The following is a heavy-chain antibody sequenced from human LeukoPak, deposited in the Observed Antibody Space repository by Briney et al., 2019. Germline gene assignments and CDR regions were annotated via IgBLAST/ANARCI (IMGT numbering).Heavy chain of an antibody. J-gene: IGHJ3*02. CDR1: GGSISSGSYY. CDR3: ARALSADAFDI. CDR2: IYTSGST. Sequence: SQTLSLTCTVSGGSISSGSYYWSWIRQPAGKGLEWIGRIYTSGSTNYNPSPKSRVTISVDTSKNQFSLKLSSVTAADTAVYYCARALSADAFDIWGQGTMVTVSS. V-gene: IGHV4-61*02.